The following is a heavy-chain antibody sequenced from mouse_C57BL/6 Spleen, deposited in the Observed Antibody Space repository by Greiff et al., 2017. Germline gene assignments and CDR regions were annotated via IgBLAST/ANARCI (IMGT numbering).Heavy chain of an antibody. CDR2: ISSGSSTI. CDR1: GFTFSDYG. J-gene: IGHJ2*01. D-gene: IGHD3-3*01. CDR3: AVGDYVDY. V-gene: IGHV5-17*01. Sequence: EVKLMESGGGLVKPGGSLKLSCAASGFTFSDYGMHWVRQAPEKGLEWVAYISSGSSTIYYADTVKGRFTISRDNAKNTLFLQMTSLRSEDTAMYYCAVGDYVDYWGQGTTLTVSS.